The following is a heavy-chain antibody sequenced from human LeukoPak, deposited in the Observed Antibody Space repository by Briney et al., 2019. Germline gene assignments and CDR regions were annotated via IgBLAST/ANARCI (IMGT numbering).Heavy chain of an antibody. V-gene: IGHV1-69*04. Sequence: SVKVSCKASGGTFSSYAISWVRQAPGQGLEWMGRIIPILGIANYAQKFQGRVTITADKSTSTAYMELSSLRSEDTAVYYCARSIAARPGWFDPLGPGNPGHRLL. CDR2: IIPILGIA. D-gene: IGHD6-6*01. J-gene: IGHJ5*02. CDR3: ARSIAARPGWFDP. CDR1: GGTFSSYA.